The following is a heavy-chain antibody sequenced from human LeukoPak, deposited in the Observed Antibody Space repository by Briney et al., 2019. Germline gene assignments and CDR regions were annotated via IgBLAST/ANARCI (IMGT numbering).Heavy chain of an antibody. Sequence: SETLSLTCTVSGGSISSYYWSWIRQPPGKGLEYIGYINNDGSTNYNPSLKSRVTISLDTSKNQFSLKLSSVIAADTAVYYCATGAVAPKYWGQGTLITVSS. CDR1: GGSISSYY. CDR3: ATGAVAPKY. CDR2: INNDGST. D-gene: IGHD4/OR15-4a*01. J-gene: IGHJ4*02. V-gene: IGHV4-59*08.